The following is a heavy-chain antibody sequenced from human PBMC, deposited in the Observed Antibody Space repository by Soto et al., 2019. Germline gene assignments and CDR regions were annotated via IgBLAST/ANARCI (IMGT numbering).Heavy chain of an antibody. D-gene: IGHD3-3*01. CDR3: ARGPLDYDFWSGTGGVFDI. Sequence: GGSLRLSCAASGFTFSSYWMSWVRQAPGKGLEWVASINSDGSSTSYVDSVKGRFTISRDNAKNTLYLQMNSLRAEDTAVYYCARGPLDYDFWSGTGGVFDIWGQGTMVTVSS. CDR2: INSDGSST. V-gene: IGHV3-74*01. J-gene: IGHJ3*02. CDR1: GFTFSSYW.